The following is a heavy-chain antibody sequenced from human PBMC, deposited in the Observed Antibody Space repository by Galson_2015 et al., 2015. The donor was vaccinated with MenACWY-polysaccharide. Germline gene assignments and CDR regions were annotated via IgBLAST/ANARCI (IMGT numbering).Heavy chain of an antibody. CDR3: AKDVKVGAYSGSYWGTPSRVGAFDI. CDR1: GFIFTNYA. V-gene: IGHV3-23*01. D-gene: IGHD1-26*01. Sequence: SLRLSCAASGFIFTNYAMSWVRQAPGKGLEWVSLISGSAGSTFYVDSVKGRFTISRDNSKNTLYLQMNSLRAEDTAVYYCAKDVKVGAYSGSYWGTPSRVGAFDIWGQGTMVTVSS. CDR2: ISGSAGST. J-gene: IGHJ3*02.